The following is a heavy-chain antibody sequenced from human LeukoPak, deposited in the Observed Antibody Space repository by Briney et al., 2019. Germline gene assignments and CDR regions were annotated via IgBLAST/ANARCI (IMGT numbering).Heavy chain of an antibody. V-gene: IGHV3-23*01. D-gene: IGHD3-3*01. CDR3: AKDRITIFGVIPAFDI. J-gene: IGHJ3*02. Sequence: WGSLRLPCAASGFTFSSYAMSWVRQAPGKGLEWVSAISGSGGSTYYADSVKGRFTISRDNSKNTLYLQMNSLRAEDTAVYYCAKDRITIFGVIPAFDIWGQGTMVTVSS. CDR2: ISGSGGST. CDR1: GFTFSSYA.